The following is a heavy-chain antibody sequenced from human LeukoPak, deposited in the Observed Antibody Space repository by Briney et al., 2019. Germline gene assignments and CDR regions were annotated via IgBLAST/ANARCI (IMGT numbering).Heavy chain of an antibody. D-gene: IGHD2-8*01. CDR2: IWYDGSNK. Sequence: GGSLRLSCAASGFTFSNAWMNWVRQAPGKGLEWVAVIWYDGSNKYYADSVKGRFTISRDNSKNTLYLQMNSLRAEDTAVYYCARFLVLPTHYYYYYGMDVWGQGTTVTVSS. J-gene: IGHJ6*02. CDR1: GFTFSNAW. V-gene: IGHV3-33*08. CDR3: ARFLVLPTHYYYYYGMDV.